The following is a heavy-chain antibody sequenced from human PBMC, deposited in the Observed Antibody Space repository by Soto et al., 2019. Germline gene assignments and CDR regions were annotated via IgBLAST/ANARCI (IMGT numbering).Heavy chain of an antibody. CDR3: AKDLPAAIFYFDY. Sequence: GGSLRRSCAVSGFTSSSSEINWVRQAPGKGVEWVSVSXXXGXSXXXAXXXXGRFTIARDNSKNTLYLQRNSLRADDTAVYYCAKDLPAAIFYFDYWGQGTLVTVSS. CDR2: SXXXGXSX. V-gene: IGHV3-23*01. D-gene: IGHD2-2*01. J-gene: IGHJ4*02. CDR1: GFTSSSSE.